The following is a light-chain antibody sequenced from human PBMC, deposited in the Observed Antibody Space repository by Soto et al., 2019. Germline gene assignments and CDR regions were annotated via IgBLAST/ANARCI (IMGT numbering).Light chain of an antibody. CDR2: GAS. CDR1: QSISSSF. Sequence: EIVLTQSPGTLSLSPGERATLSCRTSQSISSSFLGWYQQKPGQAPRLLIYGASSRATGIPDRFSGSGSGTDFTLTISRLEPEDFAVYYCQQYVGSLTFGGGTKVEVK. V-gene: IGKV3-20*01. J-gene: IGKJ4*01. CDR3: QQYVGSLT.